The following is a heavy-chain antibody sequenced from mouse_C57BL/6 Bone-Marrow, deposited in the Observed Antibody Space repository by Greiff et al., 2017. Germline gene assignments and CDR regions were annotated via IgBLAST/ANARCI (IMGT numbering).Heavy chain of an antibody. CDR2: IDPEDGET. D-gene: IGHD1-1*01. CDR1: GFNIKDYY. Sequence: VQLQQSGAELVKPGASVKLSCTASGFNIKDYYMHWVKQRTEQGLEWIGRIDPEDGETKYAPKFQGKATITADTSSNTASLQLSSLTSEDTAVYYCASATVVADWYFDVWGTGTTVTVSS. V-gene: IGHV14-2*01. CDR3: ASATVVADWYFDV. J-gene: IGHJ1*03.